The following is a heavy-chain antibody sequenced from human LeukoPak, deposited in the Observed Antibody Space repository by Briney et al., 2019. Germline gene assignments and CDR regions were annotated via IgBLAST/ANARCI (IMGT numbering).Heavy chain of an antibody. Sequence: SETLSLTCTVSGGSISGYYWSWVRQSPEKGLESIGSIYYSGSTYYNPSLKSRVTISVDTSKNQFSLKLSSVTAADTAVYYCASPVRRVGAAPTDYWGQGTLVTVSS. D-gene: IGHD6-6*01. CDR2: IYYSGST. J-gene: IGHJ4*02. CDR1: GGSISGYY. V-gene: IGHV4-59*12. CDR3: ASPVRRVGAAPTDY.